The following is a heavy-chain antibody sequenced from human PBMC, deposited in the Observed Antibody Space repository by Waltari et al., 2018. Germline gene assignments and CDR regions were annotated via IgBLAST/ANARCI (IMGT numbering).Heavy chain of an antibody. Sequence: QVQLQESGPGLVKPSETLSLTCTASGGSICSYYCSWLLQPAGEGLEWIGRIYTSGSTNYNPSLKSRVTMSVDTSKNQFSLKLSSVTAADTAVYYCARDRGMEAWLLGVGAFDIWGQGTMVTVSS. CDR2: IYTSGST. J-gene: IGHJ3*02. CDR3: ARDRGMEAWLLGVGAFDI. V-gene: IGHV4-4*07. CDR1: GGSICSYY. D-gene: IGHD3-22*01.